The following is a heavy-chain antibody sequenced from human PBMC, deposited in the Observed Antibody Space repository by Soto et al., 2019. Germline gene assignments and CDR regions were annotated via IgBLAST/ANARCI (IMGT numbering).Heavy chain of an antibody. CDR3: AWAQWPVLEY. Sequence: TRSLTCTVSGGSISSGGYSWSWIRQPPGKGLEWIGYIYHSVSTYYNPSLKSRVTISLDRSKNHFSLKLSSVSAADTAVYYCAWAQWPVLEYWGQGNLVTASS. D-gene: IGHD6-19*01. J-gene: IGHJ4*02. CDR2: IYHSVST. V-gene: IGHV4-30-2*01. CDR1: GGSISSGGYS.